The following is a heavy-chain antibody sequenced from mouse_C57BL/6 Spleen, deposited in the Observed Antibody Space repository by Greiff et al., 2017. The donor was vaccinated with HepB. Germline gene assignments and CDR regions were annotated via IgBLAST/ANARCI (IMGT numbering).Heavy chain of an antibody. D-gene: IGHD2-1*01. Sequence: EVMLVESEGGLVQPGSSMKLSCTASGFTFSDYYMAWVRQVPEKGLEWVANINYDGSSTYYLDSLKSRFIISRDNAKNILYLQMSSLKSEDTATYYCARDLLPGAMDYWGQGTSVTVSS. CDR2: INYDGSST. V-gene: IGHV5-16*01. J-gene: IGHJ4*01. CDR3: ARDLLPGAMDY. CDR1: GFTFSDYY.